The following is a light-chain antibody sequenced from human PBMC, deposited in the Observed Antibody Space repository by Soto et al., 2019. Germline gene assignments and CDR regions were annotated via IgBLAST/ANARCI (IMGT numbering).Light chain of an antibody. CDR2: GAS. J-gene: IGKJ2*01. V-gene: IGKV3-15*01. CDR3: QHYDNWPPYT. CDR1: QSVNSN. Sequence: EIVMTQSPATLSVSPGERATLSCRASQSVNSNLAWYQQKPGQAPRLLIYGASSRATGIPARFSGSGSGTEFTLTISSLQSEDFAVYYCQHYDNWPPYTFGQGTKLEIK.